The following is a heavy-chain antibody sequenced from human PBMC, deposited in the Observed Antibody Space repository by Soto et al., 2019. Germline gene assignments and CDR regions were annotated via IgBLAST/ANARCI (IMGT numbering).Heavy chain of an antibody. CDR3: ARGMVRGVIRTPRWFDP. V-gene: IGHV1-69*01. D-gene: IGHD3-10*01. CDR2: IIPIFGTA. CDR1: GGTFSSYA. Sequence: QVQLVQSGAEVKKPGSSVKLSCKASGGTFSSYAISWVRQAPGQGLEWMGGIIPIFGTANYAQKFQGRVTITADESTSTDYMELSSLRAEDTAVYDCARGMVRGVIRTPRWFDPWGQGTLVTVSS. J-gene: IGHJ5*02.